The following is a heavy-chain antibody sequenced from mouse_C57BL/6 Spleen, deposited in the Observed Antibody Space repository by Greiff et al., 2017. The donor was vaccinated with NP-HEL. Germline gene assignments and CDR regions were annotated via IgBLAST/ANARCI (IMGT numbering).Heavy chain of an antibody. D-gene: IGHD1-1*01. CDR1: GFSLTSYG. CDR3: AIPSYYYGSSLYAMDY. Sequence: VKLMESGPGLVQPSQSLSITCTVSGFSLTSYGVHWVRQSPGKGLEWLGVIWRGGSTDYNAAFMSRLSITKDNSKSQVFFKMNSLQADDTAIYYCAIPSYYYGSSLYAMDYWGQGTSVTVSS. CDR2: IWRGGST. V-gene: IGHV2-5*01. J-gene: IGHJ4*01.